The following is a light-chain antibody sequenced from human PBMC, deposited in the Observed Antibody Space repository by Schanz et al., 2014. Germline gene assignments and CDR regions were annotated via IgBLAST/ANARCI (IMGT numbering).Light chain of an antibody. CDR2: DVT. CDR1: SSDVGGYNY. Sequence: QSALTQPASASGSPGQSVTISCTGTSSDVGGYNYVSWYQQHPGKAPKLMIYDVTKRPSGVPDRFSGSKSGNTASLTVSGLQAEDESDYYCCSYAGSYTFVFGTGTKLTVL. J-gene: IGLJ1*01. V-gene: IGLV2-8*01. CDR3: CSYAGSYTFV.